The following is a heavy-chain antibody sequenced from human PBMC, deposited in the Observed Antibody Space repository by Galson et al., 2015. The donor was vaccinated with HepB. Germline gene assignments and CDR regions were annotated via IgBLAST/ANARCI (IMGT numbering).Heavy chain of an antibody. D-gene: IGHD6-13*01. J-gene: IGHJ4*02. CDR2: IRYDGSNK. CDR3: AKLVQQQQRNPLDY. V-gene: IGHV3-30*02. Sequence: SLRLSCAASGFTFSSYGMHWVRQAPGKGLEWVAFIRYDGSNKYYADSVKGRFTISRDNSKNTLYLQMNSLRAEDTAVYYCAKLVQQQQRNPLDYWGQGTLVTVSS. CDR1: GFTFSSYG.